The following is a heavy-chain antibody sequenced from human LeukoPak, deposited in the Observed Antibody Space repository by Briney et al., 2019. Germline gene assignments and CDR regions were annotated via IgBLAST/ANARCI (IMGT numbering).Heavy chain of an antibody. CDR2: IRYDGRNK. D-gene: IGHD2-2*01. CDR3: AKDLVPAAIFVSSWFDP. CDR1: GFTFSSYA. Sequence: GGSLSLSCQAPGFTFSSYAMTWSRRAPAKGLGWWAFIRYDGRNKYYADSVKGRFTISRDNSKNTLYLQMNSLRAEDTAVYYCAKDLVPAAIFVSSWFDPWGQGTLVTVSS. V-gene: IGHV3-30*02. J-gene: IGHJ5*02.